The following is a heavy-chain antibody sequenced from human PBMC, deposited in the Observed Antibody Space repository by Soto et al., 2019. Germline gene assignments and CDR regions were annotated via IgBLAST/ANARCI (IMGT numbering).Heavy chain of an antibody. CDR3: ASAVGSSSWSQGSYYFDY. D-gene: IGHD6-13*01. V-gene: IGHV1-69*13. J-gene: IGHJ4*02. Sequence: ASVKVSCKASGGTFSSYAISWVRQAPGQGLEWMGGIIPIFGTANYAQKFQGRVTITADESTSTAYMELSSLGSEDTAVYYCASAVGSSSWSQGSYYFDYWGQGTLVTVSS. CDR2: IIPIFGTA. CDR1: GGTFSSYA.